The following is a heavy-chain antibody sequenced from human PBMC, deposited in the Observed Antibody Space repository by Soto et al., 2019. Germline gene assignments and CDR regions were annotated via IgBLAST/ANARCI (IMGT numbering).Heavy chain of an antibody. J-gene: IGHJ6*02. CDR3: ARGGTYCSSTSCYKDYYGMDV. CDR1: GGTFSSYT. D-gene: IGHD2-2*02. Sequence: QVPLVQSGAEVKKPGSSVKVSCKASGGTFSSYTISWVRQAPGQGLEWMGRIIPILGIANYAQKFQGRVTITADKSTSTAYMELSSLRSEDTAVYYCARGGTYCSSTSCYKDYYGMDVWGQGTTVTVSS. V-gene: IGHV1-69*02. CDR2: IIPILGIA.